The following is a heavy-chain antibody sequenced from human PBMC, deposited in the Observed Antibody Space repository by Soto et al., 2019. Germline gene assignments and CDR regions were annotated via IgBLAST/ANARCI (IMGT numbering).Heavy chain of an antibody. CDR1: GYSFTSYW. J-gene: IGHJ6*02. CDR3: ARGGIVVVPSAIRTYYYYYGMEV. CDR2: IYPGDSDT. Sequence: GESLKISCKGSGYSFTSYWIGWVRQMPGKGLEWMGIIYPGDSDTRYSPSFQGQVTISADKSISTAYLQWSSLKASDTAMYYCARGGIVVVPSAIRTYYYYYGMEVWGQGTTVTVS. D-gene: IGHD2-2*02. V-gene: IGHV5-51*01.